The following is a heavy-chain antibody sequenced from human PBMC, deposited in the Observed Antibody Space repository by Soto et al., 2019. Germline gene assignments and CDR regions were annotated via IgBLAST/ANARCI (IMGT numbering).Heavy chain of an antibody. CDR1: GGSISSGY. V-gene: IGHV4-4*09. CDR2: IYLGGSI. D-gene: IGHD3-10*01. Sequence: SETLSLTCSVSGGSISSGYWTWIRHPPGKRLEWIGYIYLGGSINYNPSLKSRVIISVDTAKNQFSLKLSSVTAADTAVYVCARRHGLDIDAYYWGQGILVTSPQ. CDR3: ARRHGLDIDAYY. J-gene: IGHJ4*02.